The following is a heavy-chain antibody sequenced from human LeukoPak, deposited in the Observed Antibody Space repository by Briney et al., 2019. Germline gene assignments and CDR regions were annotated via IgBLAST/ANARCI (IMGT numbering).Heavy chain of an antibody. CDR2: IRSKAYGGTT. D-gene: IGHD5-24*01. Sequence: GGSLRLSCTASGFTFGDYAMSWVRQAPGKGLEWGGFIRSKAYGGTTEYAASVKGRFTISRDDSKTIAYLQMNVLQTEYTAVYYCTREDGYNRRFDYWGQGTLVTVSS. V-gene: IGHV3-49*04. CDR1: GFTFGDYA. J-gene: IGHJ4*02. CDR3: TREDGYNRRFDY.